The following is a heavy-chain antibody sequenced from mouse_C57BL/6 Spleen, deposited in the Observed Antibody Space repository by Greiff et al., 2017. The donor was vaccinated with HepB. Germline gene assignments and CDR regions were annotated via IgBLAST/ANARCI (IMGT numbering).Heavy chain of an antibody. CDR3: ARCVYFGNDYAMDY. CDR2: ISYSGST. V-gene: IGHV3-8*01. J-gene: IGHJ4*01. CDR1: GYSITSDY. D-gene: IGHD2-1*01. Sequence: EVKLLESGPGLAKPSQTLSLTCSVTGYSITSDYWNWIRKFPGNKLEYMGYISYSGSTYYNPSLKSRIFITRDTSKNQYYLQLNSVSNDDTATYYCARCVYFGNDYAMDYWGQGTSVTVSS.